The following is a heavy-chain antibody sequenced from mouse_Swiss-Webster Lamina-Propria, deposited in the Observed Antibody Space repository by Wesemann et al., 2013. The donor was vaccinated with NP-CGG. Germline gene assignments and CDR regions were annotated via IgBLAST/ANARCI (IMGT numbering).Heavy chain of an antibody. CDR2: INSNGGST. V-gene: IGHV5-6-3*01. CDR3: ARDYGNYAMDY. D-gene: IGHD2-1*01. J-gene: IGHJ4*01. Sequence: LELVATINSNGGSTYYPDSVKGRFTISRDNAKNTLYLQMSSLKSEDTAMYYCARDYGNYAMDYWGQGTSVTVSS.